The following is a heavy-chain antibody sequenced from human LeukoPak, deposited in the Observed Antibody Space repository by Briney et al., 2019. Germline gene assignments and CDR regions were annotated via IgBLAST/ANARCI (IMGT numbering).Heavy chain of an antibody. J-gene: IGHJ6*03. D-gene: IGHD4-17*01. Sequence: PGGSLRLSCAAPGLSFRSYWMSWVRQAPGKGLEWVANIKRDGTEKYYVGSVEGRFTISRDNAKNSLYLQMNSLRAEDTAVYYCARGPNTDYGRRYYYYMDVWGKGTTVTVSS. V-gene: IGHV3-7*01. CDR3: ARGPNTDYGRRYYYYMDV. CDR1: GLSFRSYW. CDR2: IKRDGTEK.